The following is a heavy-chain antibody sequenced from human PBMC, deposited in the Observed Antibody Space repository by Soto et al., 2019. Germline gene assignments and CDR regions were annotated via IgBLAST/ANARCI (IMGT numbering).Heavy chain of an antibody. CDR3: ARSLMITFGGVVTYAAFDI. Sequence: SGPTLVNPTETLTLTCTVSGFPLSNARMGVSWIRQPPGKALEWLAHIFSNDEKSYSTFLKSRLTISKDTSKSQVVLTMTNMDPVDTATYYCARSLMITFGGVVTYAAFDIWGQGTMVTVSS. CDR2: IFSNDEK. D-gene: IGHD3-16*01. V-gene: IGHV2-26*01. CDR1: GFPLSNARMG. J-gene: IGHJ3*02.